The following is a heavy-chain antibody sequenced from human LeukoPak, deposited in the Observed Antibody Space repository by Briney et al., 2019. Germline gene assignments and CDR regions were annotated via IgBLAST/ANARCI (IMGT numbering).Heavy chain of an antibody. CDR3: ARRETVVTSGAFDI. CDR1: GFTFSSYG. CDR2: IRYDGSNK. Sequence: GGSLRLSCAASGFTFSSYGMHWVRQAPGKGLEWVAFIRYDGSNKYYADSVKGRFTISRDNSKNTLYLQMNSLRAEDTAVYYCARRETVVTSGAFDIWGQGTMVTVSS. J-gene: IGHJ3*02. D-gene: IGHD4-23*01. V-gene: IGHV3-30*02.